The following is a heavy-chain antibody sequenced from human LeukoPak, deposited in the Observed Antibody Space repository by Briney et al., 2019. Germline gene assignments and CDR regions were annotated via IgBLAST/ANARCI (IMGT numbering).Heavy chain of an antibody. V-gene: IGHV3-11*01. CDR2: ISPSGTVI. CDR1: GFTFTDYY. J-gene: IGHJ4*02. CDR3: ARDYNC. D-gene: IGHD3-10*01. Sequence: GGSLRLSCSASGFTFTDYYMSWIRQDRGKGLEWVSYISPSGTVIYYGDSVKGRFTISRDNAKKSLYLQMNSLRAEDTAVYYCARDYNCWGQGTLVTVSS.